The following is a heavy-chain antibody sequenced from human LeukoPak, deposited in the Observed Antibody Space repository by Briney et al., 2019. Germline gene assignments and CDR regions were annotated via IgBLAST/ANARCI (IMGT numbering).Heavy chain of an antibody. V-gene: IGHV4-59*08. J-gene: IGHJ5*02. CDR2: IYSSGSA. Sequence: SETLSLTCTVSGGSIISYYCNWIRQPPGKGLEWIGYIYSSGSANYSPSLKSRVTISVDTSKNQFSLKLSSVTAADTAVYYCASASIAARANWFYPWGQRTLVTVSS. CDR3: ASASIAARANWFYP. D-gene: IGHD6-6*01. CDR1: GGSIISYY.